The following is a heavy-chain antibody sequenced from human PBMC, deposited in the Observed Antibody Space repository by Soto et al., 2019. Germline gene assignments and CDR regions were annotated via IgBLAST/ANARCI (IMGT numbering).Heavy chain of an antibody. CDR3: ARGIGDYDFWSGYHATDYFDY. CDR2: ISSSSSYI. D-gene: IGHD3-3*01. Sequence: EVQLVESGGGLVKPGGSLRLSCAASGFTFSTYSMNWVHQAPGKGLEWVSSISSSSSYIYYADSVKGRFTISRDNAKNSLYLQMNSLRAEDTAVYYCARGIGDYDFWSGYHATDYFDYWGQGTLVTVSS. V-gene: IGHV3-21*01. CDR1: GFTFSTYS. J-gene: IGHJ4*02.